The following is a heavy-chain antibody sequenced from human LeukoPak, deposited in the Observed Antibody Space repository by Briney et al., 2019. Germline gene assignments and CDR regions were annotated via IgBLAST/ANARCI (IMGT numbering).Heavy chain of an antibody. V-gene: IGHV3-30*03. D-gene: IGHD6-19*01. CDR3: ARVAVPGTYDY. Sequence: GRSLRLSCAASGFTFSSYGMHWVRQAPGKGLEWVAAISYDGSNKYYADSVKGRFTISRDNSKNTLYLQMNSLRAEDTAVYYCARVAVPGTYDYWGQGTLVTVSS. CDR2: ISYDGSNK. J-gene: IGHJ4*02. CDR1: GFTFSSYG.